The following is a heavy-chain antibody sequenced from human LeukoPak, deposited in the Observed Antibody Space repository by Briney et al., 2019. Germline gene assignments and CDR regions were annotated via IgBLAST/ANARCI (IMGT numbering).Heavy chain of an antibody. CDR2: INPNSGGT. J-gene: IGHJ3*02. D-gene: IGHD5-18*01. CDR1: GYTFTCYY. Sequence: ASVKVSCKASGYTFTCYYMHWVRQAPGQGLEWMGWINPNSGGTNYAQKFQGRVTMTRDTSISTAYMELSRLRSDDTAVYYCASRLDRYSSYAFDSWGQGTMVTVSA. V-gene: IGHV1-2*02. CDR3: ASRLDRYSSYAFDS.